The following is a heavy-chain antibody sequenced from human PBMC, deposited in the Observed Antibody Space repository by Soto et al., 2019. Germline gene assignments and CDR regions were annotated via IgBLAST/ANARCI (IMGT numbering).Heavy chain of an antibody. Sequence: GGSLRLSCAASGFTFSSYGMHWVRQAPGKGLEWVAVISYDGSNKYYADSVKGRFTISRYNSKNTLYLKMNSLRAEDTAVYYCAKDAVTIFGVVIMREYYYYMDVWGKGTTVTVSS. CDR3: AKDAVTIFGVVIMREYYYYMDV. J-gene: IGHJ6*03. V-gene: IGHV3-30*18. CDR2: ISYDGSNK. CDR1: GFTFSSYG. D-gene: IGHD3-3*01.